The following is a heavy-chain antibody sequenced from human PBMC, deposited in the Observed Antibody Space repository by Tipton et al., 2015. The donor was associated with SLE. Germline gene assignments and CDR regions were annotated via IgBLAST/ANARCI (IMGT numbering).Heavy chain of an antibody. J-gene: IGHJ4*02. CDR3: ARALVIAAAGTIDY. D-gene: IGHD6-13*01. CDR1: GFTFSSYE. CDR2: ISSSGSTI. V-gene: IGHV3-48*03. Sequence: GSLRLSCAASGFTFSSYEMNWVRQAPGKGLEWVSYISSSGSTIYYADSVKGRFTISRDNAKNSLYLQMNSLRAEDTAVYYRARALVIAAAGTIDYWGQGTLVTVSS.